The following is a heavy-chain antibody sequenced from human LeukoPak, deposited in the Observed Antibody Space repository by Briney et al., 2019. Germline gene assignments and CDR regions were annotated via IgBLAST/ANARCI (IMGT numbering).Heavy chain of an antibody. CDR3: ARDHGGGSGWLNVPDY. CDR1: GVTFSSYA. D-gene: IGHD6-19*01. J-gene: IGHJ4*02. Sequence: SVKVSYKASGVTFSSYAISWVRQAPGQGLEWMGGIIPIFGTANYAQKFQGRVTITTDESTSTAYMELSSLRSEDTAVYYCARDHGGGSGWLNVPDYWGQGTLVTVSS. CDR2: IIPIFGTA. V-gene: IGHV1-69*05.